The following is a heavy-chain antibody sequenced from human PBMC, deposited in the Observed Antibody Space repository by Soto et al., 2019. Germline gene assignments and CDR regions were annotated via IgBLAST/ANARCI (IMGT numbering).Heavy chain of an antibody. J-gene: IGHJ6*03. CDR1: GGSISSYY. D-gene: IGHD3-3*01. CDR2: IYYSGST. V-gene: IGHV4-59*01. Sequence: SETLSLTCTVSGGSISSYYWSWIRQPPGKGLEWIGYIYYSGSTNYNPSLKSRVTISVDTSKNQFSLKLSSVTAADTAVYYCARAKYYDFWSGYSLDYYYYYMDGWGKGTTVTVSS. CDR3: ARAKYYDFWSGYSLDYYYYYMDG.